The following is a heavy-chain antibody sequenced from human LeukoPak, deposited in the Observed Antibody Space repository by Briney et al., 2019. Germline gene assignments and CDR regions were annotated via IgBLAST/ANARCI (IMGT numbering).Heavy chain of an antibody. D-gene: IGHD1-26*01. Sequence: GESLQISCQGSGYRFTSYWNGWVRPMPGKGLEGMGIIYPGDSDTRYSPSFQGQVTISADKSNSTAYLQWSSVKASDTAMYYCAGCSIVGATSWFDPWGQGTLVTVSS. J-gene: IGHJ5*02. CDR1: GYRFTSYW. V-gene: IGHV5-51*01. CDR2: IYPGDSDT. CDR3: AGCSIVGATSWFDP.